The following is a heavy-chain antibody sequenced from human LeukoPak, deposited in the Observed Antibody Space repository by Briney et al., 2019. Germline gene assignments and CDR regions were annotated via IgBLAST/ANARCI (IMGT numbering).Heavy chain of an antibody. CDR1: GFTFSSYG. Sequence: GGSLRLSCAASGFTFSSYGMHWVRQAPGKGLEWVSVIWYDGNNRNYADSVKGRFTISRDNSKNTLYLQMSSLRAEDTAVYYCASPPAAMVTVGIDYWGQGNLVTVSS. CDR3: ASPPAAMVTVGIDY. D-gene: IGHD5-18*01. V-gene: IGHV3-33*01. CDR2: IWYDGNNR. J-gene: IGHJ4*02.